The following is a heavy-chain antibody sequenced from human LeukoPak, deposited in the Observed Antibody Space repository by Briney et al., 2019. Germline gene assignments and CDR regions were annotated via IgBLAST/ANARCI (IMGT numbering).Heavy chain of an antibody. CDR1: GGSISSYY. V-gene: IGHV4-59*01. CDR3: ARDKWPRDY. Sequence: SETLSLTCTVSGGSISSYYWSWIRQPPGKGLEWIGYIYYSGSTNYNPSLKSRVTISVDTSKNQFSLKLSSVTAADTAAYYCARDKWPRDYWGQGTLVTVSS. CDR2: IYYSGST. D-gene: IGHD5-12*01. J-gene: IGHJ4*02.